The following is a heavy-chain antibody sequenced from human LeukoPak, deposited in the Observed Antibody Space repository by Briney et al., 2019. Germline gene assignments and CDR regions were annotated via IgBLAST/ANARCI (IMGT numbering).Heavy chain of an antibody. V-gene: IGHV3-48*01. Sequence: GGSLRLSCAASGFTFSNYSMNRVRQAPGKGLEWVSYISSSSNTIYYADSVKGRFTISRDNSKNTLYLQMNSLGAEDTAVYYCAKADYDSSGYSTDWGQGTLVTVSS. J-gene: IGHJ4*02. CDR1: GFTFSNYS. D-gene: IGHD3-22*01. CDR2: ISSSSNTI. CDR3: AKADYDSSGYSTD.